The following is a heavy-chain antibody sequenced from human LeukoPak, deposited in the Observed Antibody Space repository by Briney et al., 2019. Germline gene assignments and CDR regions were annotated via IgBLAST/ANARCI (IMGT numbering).Heavy chain of an antibody. D-gene: IGHD2-15*01. CDR1: GFTFSSYA. J-gene: IGHJ4*02. CDR3: AKAPVTSCRGAFCYPFDY. Sequence: GGSLRLSCAASGFTFSSYAMSWVRQAPGKGLEWVAVISGSGGSTDYADSVKGRFTISRDNSKNTLYLQMNSLRAEDAAVYYCAKAPVTSCRGAFCYPFDYWGQGTLVTVSS. V-gene: IGHV3-23*01. CDR2: ISGSGGST.